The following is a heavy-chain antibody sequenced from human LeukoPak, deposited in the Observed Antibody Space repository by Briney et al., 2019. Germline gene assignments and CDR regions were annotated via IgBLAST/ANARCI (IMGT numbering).Heavy chain of an antibody. CDR1: GFAFSSYA. CDR2: ISSSSTYI. D-gene: IGHD3-3*01. Sequence: GGSLRLSCAASGFAFSSYAMSWVRQAPGKGLEWVSSISSSSTYIFYADSVKGRFTVSRDNAKNSLYLQMNSLRAEDTAVYYCARPHPRTVFGVFDYYYDMDVWGQGTTVIVSS. CDR3: ARPHPRTVFGVFDYYYDMDV. J-gene: IGHJ6*02. V-gene: IGHV3-21*01.